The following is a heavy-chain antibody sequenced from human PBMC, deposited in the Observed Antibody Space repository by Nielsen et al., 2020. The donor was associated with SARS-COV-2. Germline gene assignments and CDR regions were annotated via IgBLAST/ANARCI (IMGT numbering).Heavy chain of an antibody. CDR2: LYSGGTT. CDR1: GFGVSTNY. V-gene: IGHV3-53*01. Sequence: GESLKISCAASGFGVSTNYMSWVRQAPGKGLEWVSVLYSGGTTHYADSVKGRFTISRGNAKNSMSLQMNSLRVEDTAVYYCARDSSRAADVWGQGTMVTVSP. CDR3: ARDSSRAADV. J-gene: IGHJ3*01. D-gene: IGHD2-15*01.